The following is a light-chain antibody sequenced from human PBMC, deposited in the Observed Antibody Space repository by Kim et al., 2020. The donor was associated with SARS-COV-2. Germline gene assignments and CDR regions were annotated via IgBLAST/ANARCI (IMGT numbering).Light chain of an antibody. Sequence: LSPGERATLSGRASQSVSRYLAWYQQKPGQAPRLLIYDASNRATGVPARFSGSGSGTDFALTISSLEPEDFALYYCQQRSNWPLTFGGGTKVDIK. J-gene: IGKJ4*01. CDR1: QSVSRY. V-gene: IGKV3-11*01. CDR2: DAS. CDR3: QQRSNWPLT.